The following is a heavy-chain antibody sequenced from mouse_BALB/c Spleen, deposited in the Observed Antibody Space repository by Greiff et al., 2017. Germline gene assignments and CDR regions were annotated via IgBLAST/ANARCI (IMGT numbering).Heavy chain of an antibody. J-gene: IGHJ3*01. D-gene: IGHD6-5*01. V-gene: IGHV1-82*01. CDR1: GYSFSSSW. Sequence: VQLQQSGPELVKPGPSVKISCKASGYSFSSSWMNWVKQRPGQGLEWIGRIYPGDGDTNFNGKFKGKATLTADKSSSTAYMQLSSLTSVDSAVFICGAGDSLFAYWGQGTLVTVAA. CDR3: GAGDSLFAY. CDR2: IYPGDGDT.